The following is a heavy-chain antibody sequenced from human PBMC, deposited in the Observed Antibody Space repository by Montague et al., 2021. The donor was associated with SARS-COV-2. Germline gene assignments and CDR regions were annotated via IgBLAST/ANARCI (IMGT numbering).Heavy chain of an antibody. V-gene: IGHV4-39*01. CDR2: VHYSGRP. D-gene: IGHD1-1*01. CDR3: TRHVHMTWPEPSPGFDY. J-gene: IGHJ4*02. Sequence: SETLSLTCTVSGDSISSSSYNWGWIRQPPGKGLEWIGSVHYSGRPNYNPSLKSRVTIYVDTSKNQLSLKLSSVTAADTAVYYCTRHVHMTWPEPSPGFDYGGQGTLVTVSS. CDR1: GDSISSSSYN.